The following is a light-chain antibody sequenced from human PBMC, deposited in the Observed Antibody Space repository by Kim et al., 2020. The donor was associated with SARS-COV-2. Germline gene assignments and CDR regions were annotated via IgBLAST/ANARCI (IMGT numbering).Light chain of an antibody. V-gene: IGKV1-39*01. CDR2: AAS. CDR3: QQSYSSPRT. Sequence: SASVGDRVIIACRASQGISTYVNSFQQKPGQAPKLLIYAASSLQSGLPSRFSGSGSGTDLTLSITSLQPEDFATYYCQQSYSSPRTFGQGPKLEV. J-gene: IGKJ2*01. CDR1: QGISTY.